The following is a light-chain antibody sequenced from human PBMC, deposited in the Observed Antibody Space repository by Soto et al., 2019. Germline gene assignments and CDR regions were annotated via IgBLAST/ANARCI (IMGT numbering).Light chain of an antibody. Sequence: QSVLTQPPSASGTPGQRVTISCSGSSSNIGSNFIYWYQQLPGTAPKLLIYRNNERPSGVPDRFSGSKSGTSASLAISGLRSEDEADYHCAAWDDSLSGAVFGGGTKLTVL. V-gene: IGLV1-47*01. CDR1: SSNIGSNF. CDR3: AAWDDSLSGAV. J-gene: IGLJ2*01. CDR2: RNN.